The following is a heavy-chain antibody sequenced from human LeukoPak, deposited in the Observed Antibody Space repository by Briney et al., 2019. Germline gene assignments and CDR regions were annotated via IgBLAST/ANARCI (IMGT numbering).Heavy chain of an antibody. J-gene: IGHJ4*02. CDR3: ARSWIQLWKEGVDY. Sequence: ASVKVSCKASGGTFSSYAISWVRQAPGQGLEGMGRIIPILGIANYAQKFQGRVTITADKSTSTAYMELSSLRSEDTAVYYCARSWIQLWKEGVDYWGQGTLVTVSS. V-gene: IGHV1-69*04. CDR1: GGTFSSYA. CDR2: IIPILGIA. D-gene: IGHD5-18*01.